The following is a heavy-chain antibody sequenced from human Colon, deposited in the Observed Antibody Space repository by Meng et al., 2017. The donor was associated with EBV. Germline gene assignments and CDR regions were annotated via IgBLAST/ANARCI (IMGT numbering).Heavy chain of an antibody. CDR3: ARVTGKIYYDGSGYPEAFDY. J-gene: IGHJ4*02. V-gene: IGHV4-30-4*01. CDR1: GDAISSTDYY. Sequence: ASSTGLVMPSQTLSPTCIVSGDAISSTDYYWSWVRQPPGKGLEWTGYIYYSGSRYYNPSLKSRVTISVDTSKNQFSLKLSSVTAADTAVYYCARVTGKIYYDGSGYPEAFDYWGQGTLVTVSS. D-gene: IGHD3-22*01. CDR2: IYYSGSR.